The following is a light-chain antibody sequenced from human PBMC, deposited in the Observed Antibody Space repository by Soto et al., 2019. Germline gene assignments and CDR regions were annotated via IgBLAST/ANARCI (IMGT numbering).Light chain of an antibody. V-gene: IGKV3-11*01. CDR2: DAS. CDR1: QSVTNY. CDR3: QQRSNWPLT. Sequence: EIVLTQSPATLSLSPRERATLSCRASQSVTNYLAWYQQQPGQTPRLLIYDASRRATGIPARFSGSGSGTDFNLTIGSLEPEDFAVYYCQQRSNWPLTFGGGTKVDIK. J-gene: IGKJ4*01.